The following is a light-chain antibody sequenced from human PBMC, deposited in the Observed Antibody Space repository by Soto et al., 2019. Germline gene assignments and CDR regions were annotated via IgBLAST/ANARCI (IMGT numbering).Light chain of an antibody. J-gene: IGKJ5*01. CDR2: AAS. CDR3: QQYYSYPT. Sequence: IQMTEAASPILACVVDRFAVTFRASQGISSYLAWYQQKPGKAPKLLIYAASTLQSGVPSRFSGSGSGTDFTLTISCLQSEDFATYYCQQYYSYPTFGQGTRLEIK. CDR1: QGISSY. V-gene: IGKV1-8*01.